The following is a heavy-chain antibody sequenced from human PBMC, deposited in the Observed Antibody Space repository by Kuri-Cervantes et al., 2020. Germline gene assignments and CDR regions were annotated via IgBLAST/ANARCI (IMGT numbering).Heavy chain of an antibody. CDR3: ARTNQLLRWFDP. D-gene: IGHD2-2*01. Sequence: ASAKVSCKASGYTFTSYGISWVRQAPGQGLEWLGWSSAYNGDTNYAPKFQGRITITTDESTRTAYMVLNSLRSDDTAVYYCARTNQLLRWFDPWGQGTLVTVSS. CDR2: SSAYNGDT. V-gene: IGHV1-18*01. J-gene: IGHJ5*02. CDR1: GYTFTSYG.